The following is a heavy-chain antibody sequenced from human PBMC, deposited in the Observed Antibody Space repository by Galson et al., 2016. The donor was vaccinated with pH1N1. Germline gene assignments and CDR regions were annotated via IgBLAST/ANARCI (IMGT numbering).Heavy chain of an antibody. Sequence: ETLSLTCTVSGGSISSRYWSWIQQPAGKGLEWIGRVYTSGRTDSNPSLKSRVTMSMDTSNSPFSMILDSVTAADTAVYYCARGWNLDAFDIWGQGTMVTVSS. J-gene: IGHJ3*02. D-gene: IGHD1-1*01. CDR2: VYTSGRT. CDR3: ARGWNLDAFDI. CDR1: GGSISSRY. V-gene: IGHV4-4*07.